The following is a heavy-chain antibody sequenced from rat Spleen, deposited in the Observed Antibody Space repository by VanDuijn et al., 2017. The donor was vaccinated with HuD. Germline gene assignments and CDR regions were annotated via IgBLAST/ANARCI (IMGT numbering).Heavy chain of an antibody. Sequence: EVQVVESGGGIVQPGRSMKLSCAASGFTFSNYDMVWVRQAPTKGLKWVASISYDGSTPYYRDSVKGRFTISRDNAKSTLWLQMDSLTSEDTATYYCATHGGLYNWFAHWGQGTLVTVSS. J-gene: IGHJ3*01. CDR3: ATHGGLYNWFAH. CDR1: GFTFSNYD. CDR2: ISYDGSTP. V-gene: IGHV5-7*01.